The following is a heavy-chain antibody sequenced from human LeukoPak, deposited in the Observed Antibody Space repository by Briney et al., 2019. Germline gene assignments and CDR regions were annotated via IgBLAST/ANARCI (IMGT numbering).Heavy chain of an antibody. CDR2: IYHSGST. V-gene: IGHV4-4*02. Sequence: SETLSLTCAVSGGSISSSNWWSWVRQPPGKGLEWIGEIYHSGSTNYNPSLKSRVTISVDKSKNQFSLKLSSVTAADTAVYYCARDSKADTAMAKAYYYHGMDVWGQGTTVTVSS. D-gene: IGHD5-18*01. J-gene: IGHJ6*02. CDR1: GGSISSSNW. CDR3: ARDSKADTAMAKAYYYHGMDV.